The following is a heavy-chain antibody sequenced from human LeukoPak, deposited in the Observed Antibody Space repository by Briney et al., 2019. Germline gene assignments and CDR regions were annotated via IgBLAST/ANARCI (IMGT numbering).Heavy chain of an antibody. Sequence: GGSLRLSCAASGFTFSNYWMSWVRQAPGKGLEWVANMKEDGSEKYYVDSVKGRFTISRDNAKNSLYLQMNSLRAEDTAVYYCARESPYYYDSPDAFDIWGQGTMVTVSS. J-gene: IGHJ3*02. CDR1: GFTFSNYW. CDR2: MKEDGSEK. CDR3: ARESPYYYDSPDAFDI. V-gene: IGHV3-7*03. D-gene: IGHD3-22*01.